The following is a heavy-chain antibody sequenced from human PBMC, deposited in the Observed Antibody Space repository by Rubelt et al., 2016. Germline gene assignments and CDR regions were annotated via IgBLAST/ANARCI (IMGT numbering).Heavy chain of an antibody. CDR2: INTNTGKP. CDR3: ARGVSNDY. CDR1: GYIFANFG. J-gene: IGHJ4*02. Sequence: QVQLVQSGDEVKKPGASVKVSCKASGYIFANFGISWVRQAPGQGLEWMGWINTNTGKPTYAQGFTGRFVFSLDTAVSTTFLQISSLKPEDTAVYYRARGVSNDYWGQGTLVTVSS. V-gene: IGHV7-4-1*02.